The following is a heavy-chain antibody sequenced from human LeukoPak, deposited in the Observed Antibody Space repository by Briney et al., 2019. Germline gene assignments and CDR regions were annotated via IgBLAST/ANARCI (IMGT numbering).Heavy chain of an antibody. CDR3: ARNYGSGSYRRPYYMDV. Sequence: GGSLRLSCAASGFTFSSYSMNWVRQAPGKGLEWVSSISSSSSYIYYADSVKGRFTISRDNAKNSLYLQMNSLRAEDTAVYYCARNYGSGSYRRPYYMDVWGKGTTVTVSS. J-gene: IGHJ6*03. V-gene: IGHV3-21*01. D-gene: IGHD3-10*01. CDR2: ISSSSSYI. CDR1: GFTFSSYS.